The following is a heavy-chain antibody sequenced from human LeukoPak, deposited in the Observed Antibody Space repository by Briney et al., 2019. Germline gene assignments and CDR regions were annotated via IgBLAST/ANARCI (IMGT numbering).Heavy chain of an antibody. D-gene: IGHD4-23*01. Sequence: SETLSLTCTVSGGSISNYYGSWIRQPPGKGLEWIGYIYYSGNTNYNPSLMGRVTISVDTSNNQFSLKLSSVTAADTAVYYCARHPGGHSVHRFDYWGQGTLVTVSS. J-gene: IGHJ4*02. V-gene: IGHV4-59*08. CDR2: IYYSGNT. CDR1: GGSISNYY. CDR3: ARHPGGHSVHRFDY.